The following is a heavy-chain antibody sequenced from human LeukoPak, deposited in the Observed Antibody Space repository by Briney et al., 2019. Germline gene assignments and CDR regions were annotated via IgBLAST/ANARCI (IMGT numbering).Heavy chain of an antibody. V-gene: IGHV3-15*01. D-gene: IGHD5-12*01. J-gene: IGHJ6*03. CDR1: GFTFSNAW. CDR2: IKSKTDGGTT. CDR3: TTDYGVRGYDSANYYYYYMDV. Sequence: GGSLRLSCAASGFTFSNAWMSWVRQAPGKGLEWVGRIKSKTDGGTTDYAAPVKGRFTISRDDSKNTLYLQMNSLKTEDTAVYYCTTDYGVRGYDSANYYYYYMDVWGKGTTVTISS.